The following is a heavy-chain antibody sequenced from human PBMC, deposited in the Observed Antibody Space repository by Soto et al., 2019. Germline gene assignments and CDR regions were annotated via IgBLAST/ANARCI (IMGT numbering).Heavy chain of an antibody. J-gene: IGHJ4*02. D-gene: IGHD6-19*01. CDR3: ARDHSSGPL. Sequence: SVKVSCKVSGYTLTELSMHWVRQAPGQGLEWMGGIIPIFGTANYAQKFQGRVTITADESTSTAYMELSSLRSEDTAVYYCARDHSSGPLWGQGTLVTVSS. CDR1: GYTLTELS. CDR2: IIPIFGTA. V-gene: IGHV1-69*13.